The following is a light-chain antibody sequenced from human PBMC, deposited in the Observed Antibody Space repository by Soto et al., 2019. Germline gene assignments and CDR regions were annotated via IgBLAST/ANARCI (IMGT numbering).Light chain of an antibody. CDR2: DVS. V-gene: IGLV2-14*01. J-gene: IGLJ2*01. Sequence: QSVLTQPASVSGSPGQSITISCTGTSSDVGSYNYVSWYQQHPGKAPKLMIYDVSNRPSGVSNRFSGSKSGNTAPLTISGLQAEDEADYYCSSYTSSSTLVFGGGTKLTVL. CDR1: SSDVGSYNY. CDR3: SSYTSSSTLV.